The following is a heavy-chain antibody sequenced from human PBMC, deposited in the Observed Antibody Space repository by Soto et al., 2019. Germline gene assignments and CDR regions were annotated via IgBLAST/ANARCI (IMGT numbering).Heavy chain of an antibody. CDR1: GFSLTTSGVG. CDR2: IYWDDDK. CDR3: AHQPYYGLGSYSFDY. V-gene: IGHV2-5*02. J-gene: IGHJ4*02. Sequence: QITLKESGPTLVRPTQTLTLTCTFSGFSLTTSGVGVGWIRQPPGKALEWLAVIYWDDDKRYSSSLKSRLTLTNDPSKNHVVPTMTNMDPVDTATYYCAHQPYYGLGSYSFDYWGQGTLVTVSS. D-gene: IGHD3-10*01.